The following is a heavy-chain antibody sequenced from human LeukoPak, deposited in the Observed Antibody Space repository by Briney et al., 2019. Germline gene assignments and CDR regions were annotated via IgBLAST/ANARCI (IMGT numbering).Heavy chain of an antibody. V-gene: IGHV4-4*02. CDR3: ARDGELLWFGEPSGAFDI. Sequence: SETLSLTCAVSGGSISSSNWWSWVRQPPGKGLEWIGEIYHSGSTNYNPSLKSRVTISVDKSKNQFSLKLSSVTAADTAVYYCARDGELLWFGEPSGAFDIWGQGTMVTVSS. CDR1: GGSISSSNW. J-gene: IGHJ3*02. CDR2: IYHSGST. D-gene: IGHD3-10*01.